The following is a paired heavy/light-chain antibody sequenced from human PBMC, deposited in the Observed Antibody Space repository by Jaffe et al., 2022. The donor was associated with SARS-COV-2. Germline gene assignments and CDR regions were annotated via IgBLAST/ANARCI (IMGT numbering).Light chain of an antibody. V-gene: IGKV4-1*01. Sequence: DIVMTQSPDSLAVSLGERATINCKSSQSVLYSSNNKNYLAWYQQKPGQPPKLLIYWASTRESGVPDRFSGSGSGTDFTLTISSLQAEDVAVYYCQQYYSTLSITFGQGTRLEIK. CDR2: WAS. J-gene: IGKJ5*01. CDR1: QSVLYSSNNKNY. CDR3: QQYYSTLSIT.
Heavy chain of an antibody. CDR2: ISGDGGST. CDR1: GFTFDDYA. Sequence: EVQLVESGGGVVQPGGSLRLSCAASGFTFDDYAMHWVRQAPGKGLEWVSLISGDGGSTYYADSVKGRFTISRDNSKNSLYLQMNSLRTEDTALYYCAKVFRTRYSGYDFPSYFDYWGQGTLVTVSS. D-gene: IGHD5-12*01. CDR3: AKVFRTRYSGYDFPSYFDY. J-gene: IGHJ4*02. V-gene: IGHV3-43*02.